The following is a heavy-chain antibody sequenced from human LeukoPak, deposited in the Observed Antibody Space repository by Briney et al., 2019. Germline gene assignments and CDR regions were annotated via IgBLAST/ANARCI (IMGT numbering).Heavy chain of an antibody. CDR3: ASTTISPVGGMDV. D-gene: IGHD2/OR15-2a*01. V-gene: IGHV3-7*05. CDR2: IKQDGSEK. CDR1: GFTFSSYW. J-gene: IGHJ6*02. Sequence: PGGSLRLSCAASGFTFSSYWMSWVRQAPGKGLEWVANIKQDGSEKYYVDSVKGRFTISGDSAKNSLYLQVNSLRAEDTAVYYCASTTISPVGGMDVWGQGTTVTVSS.